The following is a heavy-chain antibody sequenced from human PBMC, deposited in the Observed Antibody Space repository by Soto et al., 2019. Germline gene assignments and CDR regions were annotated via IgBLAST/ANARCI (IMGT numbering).Heavy chain of an antibody. Sequence: QVQLQESGPGLVKPSQTLSLTCSVSGDSIRGGGHYWDWIRQFPGKGLEWIGYVYHSGSTHYNPSLRGRLTISRDTSKNLFSLRLISVTAADTALYYCARDTGLAPTVWGYWGHGTQVTVSS. CDR2: VYHSGST. CDR3: ARDTGLAPTVWGY. V-gene: IGHV4-31*03. D-gene: IGHD7-27*01. CDR1: GDSIRGGGHY. J-gene: IGHJ4*03.